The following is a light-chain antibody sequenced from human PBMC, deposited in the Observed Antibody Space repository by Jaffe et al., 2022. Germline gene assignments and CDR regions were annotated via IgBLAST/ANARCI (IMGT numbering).Light chain of an antibody. V-gene: IGLV4-69*01. CDR1: TGLSSYV. Sequence: QFVLSQSPSASASLGTSVTLTCTLTTGLSSYVIAWHQQQPGEGPRYLMKINSDGSHTRGDGIPDRFSGSRSGSEWYLSIASLQAEDEADYYCQIWGTYTKRVFGGGTKLTVL. CDR3: QIWGTYTKRV. CDR2: INSDGSH. J-gene: IGLJ3*02.